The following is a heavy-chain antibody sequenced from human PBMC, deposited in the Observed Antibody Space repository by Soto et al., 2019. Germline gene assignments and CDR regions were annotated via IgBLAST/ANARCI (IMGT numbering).Heavy chain of an antibody. CDR2: INPSGGST. CDR3: ARVSSSSREFDY. Sequence: SXKVSYKASGYTXSSYYMDLVRQAPGQGLEWMGIINPSGGSTSYAQKFQGRVTMTRDTYTSTVYMEMSSLRSEDTAVYYCARVSSSSREFDYWGQGTLVTVSS. J-gene: IGHJ4*02. CDR1: GYTXSSYY. D-gene: IGHD6-6*01. V-gene: IGHV1-46*01.